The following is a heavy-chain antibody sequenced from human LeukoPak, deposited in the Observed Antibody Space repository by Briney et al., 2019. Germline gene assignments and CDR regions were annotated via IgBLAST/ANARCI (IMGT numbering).Heavy chain of an antibody. V-gene: IGHV4-39*01. Sequence: ASETLSLTCSVSGDSISNNKGCWGWPRQLRGRWLGWIVMMPFEEQVSDNDFPSYNPSLKGRVTISAEQSQNQLSLKLKSVTAADTASYYCAALTLTGGAGRGWFDAWRQGTLVIVSS. CDR2: MPFEEQVSDNDFP. CDR1: GDSISNNKGC. J-gene: IGHJ5*02. D-gene: IGHD3-9*01. CDR3: AALTLTGGAGRGWFDA.